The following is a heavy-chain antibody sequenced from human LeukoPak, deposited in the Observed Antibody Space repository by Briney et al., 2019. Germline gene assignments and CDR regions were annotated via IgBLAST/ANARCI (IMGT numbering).Heavy chain of an antibody. J-gene: IGHJ5*02. CDR1: GFTFSSYE. Sequence: GGSLRLSCAASGFTFSSYEMNWVRQAPGKGLEWVSYISSSSSTIYYADSVKGRFTISRDNAKNSLYLQMNSLRAEDTAVYYCASAYCGGDCSSLYPWGQGTLVTVSS. CDR2: ISSSSSTI. D-gene: IGHD2-21*02. CDR3: ASAYCGGDCSSLYP. V-gene: IGHV3-48*01.